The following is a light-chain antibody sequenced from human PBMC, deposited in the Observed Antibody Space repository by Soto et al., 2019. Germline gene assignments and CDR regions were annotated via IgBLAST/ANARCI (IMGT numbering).Light chain of an antibody. Sequence: QSVLTQPPSASGSPGQSVTISCTGTSSDVGGYNYVSWYQQHPGKAPKLMIYEVSKRPSGVPDRFSASKSGNTASLTVSGLQAEDVADYYCSSYAGSNILYVFGTGTKV. J-gene: IGLJ1*01. CDR1: SSDVGGYNY. CDR3: SSYAGSNILYV. CDR2: EVS. V-gene: IGLV2-8*01.